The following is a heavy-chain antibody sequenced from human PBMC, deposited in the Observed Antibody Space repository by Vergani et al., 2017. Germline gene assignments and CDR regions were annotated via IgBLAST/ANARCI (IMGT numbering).Heavy chain of an antibody. CDR1: GGSISSYY. V-gene: IGHV4-59*08. D-gene: IGHD3-9*01. CDR2: IYYSGST. J-gene: IGHJ4*02. Sequence: QVQLQESGPGLVKPSETLSLTCTVSGGSISSYYWSWIRQPPGKGLEWIGYIYYSGSTNYNPSLQSRVAMSLDTSKNQFSLTLRSVTATDTAVYYCARAYDILTGDYFDYWGQGILVTVSS. CDR3: ARAYDILTGDYFDY.